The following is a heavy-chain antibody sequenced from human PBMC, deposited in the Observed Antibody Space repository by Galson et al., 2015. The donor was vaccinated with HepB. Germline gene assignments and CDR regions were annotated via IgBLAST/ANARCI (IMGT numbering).Heavy chain of an antibody. V-gene: IGHV3-9*01. CDR1: GFTFDDYV. J-gene: IGHJ3*02. Sequence: SLRLSCAASGFTFDDYVMHWVRHAPGKGLEWVSGISWNSGSIGYADSVKGRFTISRDNAKNSLYLQMNSLRAEDTALYYCAKDITMVRGKAFDIWGQGTMVTVSS. CDR3: AKDITMVRGKAFDI. CDR2: ISWNSGSI. D-gene: IGHD3-10*01.